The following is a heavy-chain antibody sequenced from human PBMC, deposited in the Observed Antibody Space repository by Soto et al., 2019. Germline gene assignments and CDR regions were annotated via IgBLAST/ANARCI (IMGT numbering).Heavy chain of an antibody. CDR1: GGTFSSYA. Sequence: SVKVSCKASGGTFSSYAISWVRQAPGQGLEWMGGIIPIFGTANYAQKFQGRVTITADESTSTAYMELSSLRSEDTAVYYCARRLTMVRGVSSQFDPWGQGTLVTVSS. J-gene: IGHJ5*02. V-gene: IGHV1-69*13. D-gene: IGHD3-10*01. CDR3: ARRLTMVRGVSSQFDP. CDR2: IIPIFGTA.